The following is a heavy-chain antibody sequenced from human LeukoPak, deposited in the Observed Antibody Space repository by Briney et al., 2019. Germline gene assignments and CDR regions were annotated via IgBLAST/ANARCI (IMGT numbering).Heavy chain of an antibody. CDR3: ARTQSQYRGIDY. CDR1: GFTFSSYG. J-gene: IGHJ4*02. V-gene: IGHV3-30*03. D-gene: IGHD3-10*01. Sequence: GGSLRLSCAASGFTFSSYGMSWVRQAPGKGLQWAAIISSDGSHRYYADSVKGRFTVSRDNSKSTLYLQMNSLRTEDTALYYCARTQSQYRGIDYWGQGTLVTVSS. CDR2: ISSDGSHR.